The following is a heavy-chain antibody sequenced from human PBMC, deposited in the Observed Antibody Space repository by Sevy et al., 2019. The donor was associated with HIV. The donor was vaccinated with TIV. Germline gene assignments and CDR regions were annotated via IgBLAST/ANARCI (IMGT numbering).Heavy chain of an antibody. CDR1: GFTFSSYA. CDR3: AKLFYYYDSSGPFDY. Sequence: GGSLRLSCAASGFTFSSYAMSWVRQAPGKGLEWVSAISGSGGSTHYADSVKGRFTISRDNSKNTLYLQMNSLRAEDTAVYYCAKLFYYYDSSGPFDYWGQGTLVTVSS. V-gene: IGHV3-23*01. CDR2: ISGSGGST. D-gene: IGHD3-22*01. J-gene: IGHJ4*02.